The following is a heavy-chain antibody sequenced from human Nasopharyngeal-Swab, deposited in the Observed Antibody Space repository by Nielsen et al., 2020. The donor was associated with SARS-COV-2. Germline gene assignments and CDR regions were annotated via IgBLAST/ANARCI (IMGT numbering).Heavy chain of an antibody. D-gene: IGHD1-26*01. CDR2: IIPIFGTA. V-gene: IGHV1-69*13. CDR1: EGTFSSNA. CDR3: AVGATGYYYMDV. Sequence: SGKASCKASEGTFSSNAISWARQAPGQGLEWMGGIIPIFGTANYAQKFQGRVTITADESTSTAYMELSSLRSEDTAVYYCAVGATGYYYMDVWGKGTTVTVSS. J-gene: IGHJ6*03.